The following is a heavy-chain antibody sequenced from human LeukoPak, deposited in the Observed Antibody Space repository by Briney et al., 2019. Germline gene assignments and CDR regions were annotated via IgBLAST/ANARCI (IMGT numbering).Heavy chain of an antibody. J-gene: IGHJ4*02. D-gene: IGHD3-3*01. CDR1: GYTFTSYG. CDR3: AKDVTIFGVVINDY. V-gene: IGHV1-18*01. Sequence: ASVKVSCKASGYTFTSYGISWVRQAPGQGLEWMGWISAYNGNTNYVQKLQGRVTMTTDTSTSTAYMELESLRSDDTAVYYCAKDVTIFGVVINDYWGQGTLVTVSS. CDR2: ISAYNGNT.